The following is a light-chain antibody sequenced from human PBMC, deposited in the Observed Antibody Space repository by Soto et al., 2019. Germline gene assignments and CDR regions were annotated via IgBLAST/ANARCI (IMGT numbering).Light chain of an antibody. CDR1: SSDVGGYNY. Sequence: QSVLTQPRSVSGSPGQSVTISCTGTSSDVGGYNYVSWYQQHPGKAPKLMIYDVRKRPSGVPDRFSGSKSGNTASLTISGLQAEDEADYYCCSYAGSYTLVFGGGTKLTVL. CDR2: DVR. CDR3: CSYAGSYTLV. V-gene: IGLV2-11*01. J-gene: IGLJ2*01.